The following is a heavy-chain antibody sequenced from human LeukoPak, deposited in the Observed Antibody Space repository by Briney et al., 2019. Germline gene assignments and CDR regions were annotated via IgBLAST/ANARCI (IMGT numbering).Heavy chain of an antibody. CDR1: GGPFSNSA. Sequence: GASVKVSCKASGGPFSNSAIIWVRQAPGQGLEWMGWISAYNGNTNYAQKLQGRVTMTTDTSTSTAYMELRSLRSDDTAVYYCARDSRLGSGSPYYFDYWGQGTLVTVSS. J-gene: IGHJ4*02. CDR3: ARDSRLGSGSPYYFDY. V-gene: IGHV1-18*01. D-gene: IGHD3-10*01. CDR2: ISAYNGNT.